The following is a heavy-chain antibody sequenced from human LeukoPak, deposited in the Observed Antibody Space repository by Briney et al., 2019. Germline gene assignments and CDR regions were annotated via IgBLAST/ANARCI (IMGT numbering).Heavy chain of an antibody. CDR3: AKDQQYQLLDAFDI. V-gene: IGHV3-23*01. D-gene: IGHD2-2*01. J-gene: IGHJ3*02. CDR2: ISGSGGRT. CDR1: GFTFSSYA. Sequence: GGSPRLSCAASGFTFSSYAMSWVRQAPVKGLEWVSAISGSGGRTYYADSVKGRFTISRDNSKNTLYLQMNSLRAEDTAVYYCAKDQQYQLLDAFDIWGQGTMVTVSS.